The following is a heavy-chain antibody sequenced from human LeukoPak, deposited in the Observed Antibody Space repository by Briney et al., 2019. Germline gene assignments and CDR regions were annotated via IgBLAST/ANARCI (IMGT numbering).Heavy chain of an antibody. CDR1: GYTFTSYY. Sequence: GASVEVSCKASGYTFTSYYMHWVRQAPGQGLEWMGIINPTDTTTTYAQKFQGRVTMTRDTSTSTVYMELSSLRSEDTAVYYCARSRNTAPHYWGQGTLVTVSS. CDR2: INPTDTTT. CDR3: ARSRNTAPHY. J-gene: IGHJ4*02. D-gene: IGHD1-14*01. V-gene: IGHV1-46*01.